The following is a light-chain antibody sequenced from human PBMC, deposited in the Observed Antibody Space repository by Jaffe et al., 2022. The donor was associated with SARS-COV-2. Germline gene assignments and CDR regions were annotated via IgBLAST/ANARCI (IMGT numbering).Light chain of an antibody. CDR2: DKD. CDR3: SSRDSSGVLWV. Sequence: SSELTQEPAVSVALGQTVRMTCQGDILRNYYASWYQQKPGQAPVLVVSDKDYRPSGIPDRFSGSVSGNTASLTLTGAQAEDEADYYCSSRDSSGVLWVFGGGTKLTVL. V-gene: IGLV3-19*01. J-gene: IGLJ3*02. CDR1: ILRNYY.